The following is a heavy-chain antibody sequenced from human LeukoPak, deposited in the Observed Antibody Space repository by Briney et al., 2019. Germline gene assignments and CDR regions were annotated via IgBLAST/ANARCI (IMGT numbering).Heavy chain of an antibody. D-gene: IGHD3-10*01. CDR3: ARAIGGSYYNRVSY. CDR1: GFTFSRSG. V-gene: IGHV3-23*01. Sequence: PGGSLRLSCAASGFTFSRSGMSWVRQSPGKGLEWVSGISGSGSNTYYADSVKGRFTISRDNSKNTLYLQMNSLRAEDTAVYYCARAIGGSYYNRVSYWGQGTLVTISS. CDR2: ISGSGSNT. J-gene: IGHJ4*02.